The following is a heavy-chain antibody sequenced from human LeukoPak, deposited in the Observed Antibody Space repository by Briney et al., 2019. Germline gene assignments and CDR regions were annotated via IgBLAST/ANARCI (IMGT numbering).Heavy chain of an antibody. V-gene: IGHV1-2*02. J-gene: IGHJ4*02. CDR1: GYTFTGYY. D-gene: IGHD4-11*01. CDR2: INPNSGGT. Sequence: ASVKVSCKASGYTFTGYYMHWVRQAPGQGLEWMGWINPNSGGTNYAQKFQGRVTMTRDTSISTAYMELSRLRPDDTAVYYCARISTYSRYVDYWGQGTLVTVSS. CDR3: ARISTYSRYVDY.